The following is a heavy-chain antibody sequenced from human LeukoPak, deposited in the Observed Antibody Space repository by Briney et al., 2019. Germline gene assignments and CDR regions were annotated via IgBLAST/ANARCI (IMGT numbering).Heavy chain of an antibody. D-gene: IGHD2/OR15-2a*01. Sequence: SETLSLTCTVSGGSISSYYWSWIRQPPGKGLEWIGYIYYSGSTNYNPSLKSRVTISVDTSKNQFSLKLSSVTTADTAVYYCARVLSGAFDIWGQGTMVTVSS. CDR3: ARVLSGAFDI. CDR1: GGSISSYY. J-gene: IGHJ3*02. V-gene: IGHV4-59*01. CDR2: IYYSGST.